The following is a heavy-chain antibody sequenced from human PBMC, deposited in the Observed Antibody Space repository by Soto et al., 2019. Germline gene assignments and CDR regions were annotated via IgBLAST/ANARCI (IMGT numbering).Heavy chain of an antibody. CDR2: TYYRSKWYN. J-gene: IGHJ4*02. V-gene: IGHV6-1*01. D-gene: IGHD4-4*01. Sequence: SQTRSVTCAISGSSVSSNSAAWNCIRQSPSRGLEWLGRTYYRSKWYNDYAVSVKSRITINPDTSKNQFSLQLNSVTPDDTAVYHCARALITVTKYFDYWGQGTLVTVSS. CDR3: ARALITVTKYFDY. CDR1: GSSVSSNSAA.